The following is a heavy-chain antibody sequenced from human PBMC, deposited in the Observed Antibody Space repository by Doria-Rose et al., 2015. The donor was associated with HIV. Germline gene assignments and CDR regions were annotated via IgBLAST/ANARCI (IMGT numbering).Heavy chain of an antibody. CDR2: IHHSGST. J-gene: IGHJ4*02. CDR3: VRDAPRGVTEYEY. Sequence: LTCSVSGYSINSGHYWGWIRQTAGKGLEWIGSIHHSGSTSYNPSLKSRVTISLDTSKNQISLNLRSVTAADTAVYYCVRDAPRGVTEYEYWGQGTLVSVSS. V-gene: IGHV4-38-2*02. CDR1: GYSINSGHY. D-gene: IGHD3-10*01.